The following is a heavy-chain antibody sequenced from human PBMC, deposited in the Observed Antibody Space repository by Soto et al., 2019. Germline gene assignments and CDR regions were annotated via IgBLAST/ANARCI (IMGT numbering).Heavy chain of an antibody. CDR3: ARYCSSTSCRVTGSNWFDP. CDR1: GGSISSSSYY. Sequence: PSETLSLTCTVSGGSISSSSYYWGWIRQPPGKGLEWIGSIYYSGSTYYSPSLKSRVTISVDTSKNQFSLKLSSVTAADTAVYYRARYCSSTSCRVTGSNWFDPWGQGTLVTVSS. V-gene: IGHV4-39*01. D-gene: IGHD2-2*01. CDR2: IYYSGST. J-gene: IGHJ5*02.